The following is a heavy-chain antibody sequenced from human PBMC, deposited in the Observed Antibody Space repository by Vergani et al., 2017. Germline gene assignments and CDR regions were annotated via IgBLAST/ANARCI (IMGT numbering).Heavy chain of an antibody. V-gene: IGHV4-34*01. CDR1: GGSFSGYY. J-gene: IGHJ4*02. CDR3: AREIYVSSGYSDY. CDR2: INHSGST. D-gene: IGHD3-22*01. Sequence: QVQLQQWGAGLLKPSETLSLTCAVYGGSFSGYYWSWIRQPPGKGLEWIGEINHSGSTNYNPSLKSRVTISVDTSKNQFSLKLRSVTAADTAVYYCAREIYVSSGYSDYWGQGTLVTVSS.